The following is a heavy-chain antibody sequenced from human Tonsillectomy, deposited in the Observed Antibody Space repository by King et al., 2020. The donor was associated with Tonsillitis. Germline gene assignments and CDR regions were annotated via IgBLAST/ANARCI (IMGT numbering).Heavy chain of an antibody. D-gene: IGHD3-10*02. Sequence: VQLVESGGGLVQPGGSLRLSCAASGFVFSNYEMNWVRQAPGKGLEGVSYISTSGGTIYYADSVKGRFTISRDNAKNSLYLQMNSLRAEDTAVYYCARESLTVRGIITVPYYYYYMEVWGKGTSVTVSS. V-gene: IGHV3-48*03. J-gene: IGHJ6*03. CDR2: ISTSGGTI. CDR3: ARESLTVRGIITVPYYYYYMEV. CDR1: GFVFSNYE.